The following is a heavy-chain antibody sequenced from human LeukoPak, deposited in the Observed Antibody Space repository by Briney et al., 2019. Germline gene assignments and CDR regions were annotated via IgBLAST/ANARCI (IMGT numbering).Heavy chain of an antibody. CDR3: ARDGGLISDYAFHI. Sequence: SETLSLTCTVSGGSISSYYWNWIRQPPGKGLEWIGYIYYSGSTNYNPSLKSRVTISVDTSKNQFSLRLSSATAADTAVYYCARDGGLISDYAFHIWGQGTMVTVSS. V-gene: IGHV4-59*01. CDR2: IYYSGST. D-gene: IGHD3-16*01. J-gene: IGHJ3*02. CDR1: GGSISSYY.